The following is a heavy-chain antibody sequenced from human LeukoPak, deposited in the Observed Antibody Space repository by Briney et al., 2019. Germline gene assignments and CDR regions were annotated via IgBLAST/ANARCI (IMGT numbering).Heavy chain of an antibody. Sequence: GGSLRLSCAASGFTFRSYWMSWVRQAPGKGLEWVANIKLDGSEKYYVDSVKGRFTISRDNGKNSLYLQMNSLRAEDTAVYYCAREGSGWYYMDVWGKGTTVTVSS. CDR1: GFTFRSYW. D-gene: IGHD6-19*01. V-gene: IGHV3-7*01. CDR2: IKLDGSEK. J-gene: IGHJ6*03. CDR3: AREGSGWYYMDV.